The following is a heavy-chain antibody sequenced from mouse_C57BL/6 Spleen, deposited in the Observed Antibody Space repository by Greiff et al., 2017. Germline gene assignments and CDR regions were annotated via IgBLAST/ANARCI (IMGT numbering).Heavy chain of an antibody. Sequence: QVQLQQSGAELARPGASVKMSCKASGYTFTSYTMHWVKQRPGQGLEWIGYINPSSGYTKYNQKFKDKATLTADKSSSTAYMQLSSLTSEDSAVYYCARGGPHYYAMDYWGQGTSVTVSS. CDR3: ARGGPHYYAMDY. V-gene: IGHV1-4*01. J-gene: IGHJ4*01. CDR1: GYTFTSYT. CDR2: INPSSGYT. D-gene: IGHD3-3*01.